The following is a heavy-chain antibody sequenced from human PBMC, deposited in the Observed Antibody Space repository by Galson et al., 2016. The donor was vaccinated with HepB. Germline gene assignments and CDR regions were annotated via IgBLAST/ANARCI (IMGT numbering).Heavy chain of an antibody. V-gene: IGHV3-48*03. CDR2: SSNSASTI. CDR3: ARGPVVTYYSGPTWFDP. CDR1: GFTFSNYC. D-gene: IGHD3-22*01. Sequence: SLRLSCAASGFTFSNYCRRWVRQAPGKGLECVSDSSNSASTIYYADSLKGRFTISRDRSKNILYLQMNSLRVEDTAVYYCARGPVVTYYSGPTWFDPWGQGTLVTVSS. J-gene: IGHJ5*02.